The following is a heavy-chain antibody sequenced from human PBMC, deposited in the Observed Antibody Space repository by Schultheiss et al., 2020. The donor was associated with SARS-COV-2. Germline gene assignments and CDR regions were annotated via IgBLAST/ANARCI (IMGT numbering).Heavy chain of an antibody. J-gene: IGHJ4*02. CDR3: ARVPGTPGRGIDY. CDR2: INAGNGNT. V-gene: IGHV1-3*01. D-gene: IGHD1-1*01. Sequence: ASVKVSCKASGYTFTGYYMHWVRQAPGQRLEWMGWINAGNGNTKYSQKFQGRVTITRDTSASTAYMELSSLRAEDTAVYYCARVPGTPGRGIDYWGQGTLVTVSS. CDR1: GYTFTGYY.